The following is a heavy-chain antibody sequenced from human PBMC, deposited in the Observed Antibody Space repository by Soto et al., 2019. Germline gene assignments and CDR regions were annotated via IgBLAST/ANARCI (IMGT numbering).Heavy chain of an antibody. V-gene: IGHV3-7*03. J-gene: IGHJ4*02. Sequence: EVQLVESGGGLAQPGGSLRLSCVASGFTFTTYWMSWVRQAPGKGLEWVANIRQDGGAQYYVDSVKGRFTISRDNAKNSVYLQMDSLRAEDTAVFYCVRGGHGSGSYLGSYWGQGILVTVSS. D-gene: IGHD3-10*01. CDR3: VRGGHGSGSYLGSY. CDR1: GFTFTTYW. CDR2: IRQDGGAQ.